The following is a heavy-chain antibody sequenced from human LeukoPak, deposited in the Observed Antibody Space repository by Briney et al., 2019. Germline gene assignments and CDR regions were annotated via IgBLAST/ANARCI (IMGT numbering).Heavy chain of an antibody. CDR3: ARASSGYYSAVDY. J-gene: IGHJ4*02. Sequence: SETLSLTCTVSGGSISSGSYYWSWIRQPAGKGLEWIGLIYTSGSTNYNPSLKSRVTISVDTSKNQFSLKLSSVTAADTAVYYCARASSGYYSAVDYWGQGTLVTVSS. CDR1: GGSISSGSYY. D-gene: IGHD3-22*01. V-gene: IGHV4-61*02. CDR2: IYTSGST.